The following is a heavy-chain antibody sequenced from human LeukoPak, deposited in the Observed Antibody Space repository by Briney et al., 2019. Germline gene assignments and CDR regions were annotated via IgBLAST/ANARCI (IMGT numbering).Heavy chain of an antibody. CDR1: GGSFSGYY. CDR3: ARGRGWFGELRKRWFDP. D-gene: IGHD3-10*01. V-gene: IGHV4-34*01. CDR2: INHSGST. Sequence: PSETLSLTCAVYGGSFSGYYWSWIRQPPGKGLEWIGEINHSGSTSYNPSLKSRVTISVDTSKNQFSLKLSSVTAADTAVYYCARGRGWFGELRKRWFDPWGQGTLVTVSS. J-gene: IGHJ5*02.